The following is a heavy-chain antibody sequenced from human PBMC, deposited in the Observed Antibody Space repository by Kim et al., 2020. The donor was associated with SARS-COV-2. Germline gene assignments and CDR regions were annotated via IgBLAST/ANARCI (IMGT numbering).Heavy chain of an antibody. D-gene: IGHD6-6*01. CDR1: GYSFTSYW. J-gene: IGHJ6*02. CDR3: ARHSWEQLADYYYYGMDV. CDR2: IYPGDSDT. Sequence: GASLKISCKGSGYSFTSYWIGWVRQMPGKGLEWMGIIYPGDSDTRYSPSFQGQVTISADKSISTAYLQWSSLKASDTAMYYCARHSWEQLADYYYYGMDVWGQGTTVTVSS. V-gene: IGHV5-51*01.